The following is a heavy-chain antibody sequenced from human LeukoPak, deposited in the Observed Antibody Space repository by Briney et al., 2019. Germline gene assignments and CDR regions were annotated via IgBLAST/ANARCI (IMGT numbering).Heavy chain of an antibody. V-gene: IGHV4-4*07. CDR1: GGSISGYF. CDR3: ATGTGHYYYYYYMDV. J-gene: IGHJ6*03. CDR2: IYSSGST. D-gene: IGHD1-1*01. Sequence: SETLSLTCTVSGGSISGYFWTWMRQPAGKGLEWIGRIYSSGSTNYNSSLKSRVTMSVDTSKNQFSLKLSSVTAADTAIYYCATGTGHYYYYYYMDVWGKGTTVTVSS.